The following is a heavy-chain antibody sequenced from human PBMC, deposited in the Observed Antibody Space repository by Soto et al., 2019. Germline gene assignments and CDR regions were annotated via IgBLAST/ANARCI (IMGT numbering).Heavy chain of an antibody. D-gene: IGHD1-1*01. CDR1: GFTFSSYA. J-gene: IGHJ4*02. CDR2: ISYDGSNK. V-gene: IGHV3-30-3*01. CDR3: ERDANSGQFDY. Sequence: QVQLVESGGGVVQPGRSLRLSCAASGFTFSSYAMHWVRQAPGKGLEWVAVISYDGSNKYYADSVKGRFTISRDNSKNTRYLQMNSLRAEDTAVYYCERDANSGQFDYWGKGTRVTVSS.